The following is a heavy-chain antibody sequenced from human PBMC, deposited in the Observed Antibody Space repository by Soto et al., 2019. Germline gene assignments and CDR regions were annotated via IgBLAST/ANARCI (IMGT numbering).Heavy chain of an antibody. Sequence: EVQLVESGGGLVKPGGSLRLSCAASGFTFSSYSMNWVRQAPGKGLEWVSSISSSSSYIYYADSVKGRFTISRDNAKNSLYLQMNSLRAEDTAVYYCARMIDTTYHFDYWGQGTLVTVSS. D-gene: IGHD3-22*01. J-gene: IGHJ4*02. CDR3: ARMIDTTYHFDY. V-gene: IGHV3-21*01. CDR2: ISSSSSYI. CDR1: GFTFSSYS.